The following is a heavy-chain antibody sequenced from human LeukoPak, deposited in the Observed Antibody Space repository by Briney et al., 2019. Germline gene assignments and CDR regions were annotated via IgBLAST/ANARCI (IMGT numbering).Heavy chain of an antibody. CDR1: GFTFSSYG. CDR2: ISGSGYST. V-gene: IGHV3-23*01. D-gene: IGHD5-12*01. Sequence: GGSLRLSCAASGFTFSSYGMSWVRQAPGKGLEWVSAISGSGYSTYYADSVKGRFTISRDNWKNTLYLQMNSLRAEDTALYYCAKDVDILATGFGGSWGQGTLVTVSS. J-gene: IGHJ5*02. CDR3: AKDVDILATGFGGS.